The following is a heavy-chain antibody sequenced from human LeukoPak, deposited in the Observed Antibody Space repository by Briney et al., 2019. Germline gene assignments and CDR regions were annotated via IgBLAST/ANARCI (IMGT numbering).Heavy chain of an antibody. V-gene: IGHV3-23*01. CDR1: GFPFSTFP. J-gene: IGHJ4*02. D-gene: IGHD1-26*01. CDR2: LSGDGSDT. Sequence: PGGSLRLSCQASGFPFSTFPMSWVRQAPGKGLEWVSTLSGDGSDTYYADSVKGRFTISRDNSKNTLYLQMSSLRAEDTAVYYCVKATGSYFFDYWGQGALVTVSS. CDR3: VKATGSYFFDY.